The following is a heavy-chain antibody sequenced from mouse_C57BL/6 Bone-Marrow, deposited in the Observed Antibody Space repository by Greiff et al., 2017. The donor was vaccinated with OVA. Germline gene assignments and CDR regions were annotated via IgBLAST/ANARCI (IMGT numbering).Heavy chain of an antibody. CDR1: GYTFTDYN. J-gene: IGHJ2*01. CDR2: INPNNGGT. D-gene: IGHD2-4*01. CDR3: ARRYDYDGGYYFDY. Sequence: VQLQQSGPELVKPGASVKIPCKASGYTFTDYNMDWVKQSHGKSLEWIGDINPNNGGTIYNQKFKGKATLTVDKSSSTAYMELRSLTSEDTAVYYCARRYDYDGGYYFDYWGQGTTLTVSS. V-gene: IGHV1-18*01.